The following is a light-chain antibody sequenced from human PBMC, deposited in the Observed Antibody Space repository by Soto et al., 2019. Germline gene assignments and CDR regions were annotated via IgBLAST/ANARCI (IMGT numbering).Light chain of an antibody. CDR3: QQYNNWPLT. CDR1: QSVSSY. CDR2: DAS. J-gene: IGKJ4*01. V-gene: IGKV3-11*01. Sequence: EIVLTQSPATLSLSPGERATLSCRASQSVSSYLAWYQQKPGQAPRLLIYDASNRATGIPARFSGSGSGTDFTLTISRLEPEDSAVYFCQQYNNWPLTFGGGTKVDIK.